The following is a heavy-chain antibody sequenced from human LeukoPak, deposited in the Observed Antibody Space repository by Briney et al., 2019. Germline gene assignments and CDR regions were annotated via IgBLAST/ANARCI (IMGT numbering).Heavy chain of an antibody. CDR1: GFTFSSYA. V-gene: IGHV3-30-3*01. D-gene: IGHD3-3*01. Sequence: PGGSLRLSCAASGFTFSSYAMHWVRQAPGKGLEWVAVISYDGSNKYYADSVKGRFTISRDNSKNTLYLQMNSLRAEDTAVYYCARSERKRFLEWSLDYYYGMDAWGQGTTVTVSS. J-gene: IGHJ6*02. CDR3: ARSERKRFLEWSLDYYYGMDA. CDR2: ISYDGSNK.